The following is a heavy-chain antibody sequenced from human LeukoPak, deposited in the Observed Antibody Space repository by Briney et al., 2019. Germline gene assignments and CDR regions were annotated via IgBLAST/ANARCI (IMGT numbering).Heavy chain of an antibody. D-gene: IGHD5-18*01. CDR2: ISYDGSNK. CDR3: ARDPRNVDTDYYYGMDV. V-gene: IGHV3-30-3*01. J-gene: IGHJ6*02. CDR1: GFTFSSYA. Sequence: GGSLRLSCAASGFTFSSYAMHWVRQAPGKGLEWVAVISYDGSNKYYADSVKGRFTISRDNSKNTLYLQMNSLRAEDTAVYYCARDPRNVDTDYYYGMDVWGQGTTVTVSS.